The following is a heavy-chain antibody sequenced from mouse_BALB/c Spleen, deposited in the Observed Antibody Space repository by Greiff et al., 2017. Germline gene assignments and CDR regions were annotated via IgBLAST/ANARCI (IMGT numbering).Heavy chain of an antibody. CDR3: ARTYDGYYGKGFAY. Sequence: QVQLQQSGAELVRPGVSVKISCKGSGYTFTDYAMHWVKQSHAKSLEWIGVISTYYGDASYNQKFKGKATMTVDKSSSTAYMELARLTSEDSAIYYCARTYDGYYGKGFAYWGQGTLVTVSA. J-gene: IGHJ3*01. CDR2: ISTYYGDA. D-gene: IGHD2-3*01. CDR1: GYTFTDYA. V-gene: IGHV1S137*01.